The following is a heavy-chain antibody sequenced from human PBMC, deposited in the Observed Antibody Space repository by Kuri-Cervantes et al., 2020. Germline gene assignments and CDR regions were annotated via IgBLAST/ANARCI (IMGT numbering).Heavy chain of an antibody. D-gene: IGHD3-10*01. V-gene: IGHV4-34*01. CDR2: INHSGST. Sequence: SQTLSLTCAVYGGSFSSYYWSWIRQPPGKGLEWIGEINHSGSTNYNPSLKSRVTISVDTSKNQFSLKLSSVTAADTAVYYCARGSRYYGSGILGGMDVWGQGTTVTVSS. CDR3: ARGSRYYGSGILGGMDV. J-gene: IGHJ6*02. CDR1: GGSFSSYY.